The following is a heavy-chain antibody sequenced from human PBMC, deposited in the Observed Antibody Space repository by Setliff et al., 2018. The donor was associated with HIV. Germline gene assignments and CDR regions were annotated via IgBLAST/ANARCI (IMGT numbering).Heavy chain of an antibody. D-gene: IGHD2-2*01. CDR2: INNDSGTI. CDR1: GFTFSTYG. Sequence: PGGSLRLSCAASGFTFSTYGLNWVRQAPGKGLEWISYINNDSGTIYYADSVRGRFTISRDNARDSVYLQMNGLRADDTAVYYCVRDTTSGWMLTSWGQGTLVTVPQ. CDR3: VRDTTSGWMLTS. V-gene: IGHV3-48*04. J-gene: IGHJ4*02.